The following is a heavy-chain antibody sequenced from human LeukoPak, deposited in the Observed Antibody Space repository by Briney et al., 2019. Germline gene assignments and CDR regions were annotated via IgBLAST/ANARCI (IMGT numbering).Heavy chain of an antibody. V-gene: IGHV1-69*04. Sequence: SVKVSCKASGGTFSSYAISWVRQAPGQGLEWMGRIIPILGIANYAQKFQGRVTITADKSTSTAYMELSSLRSEDTAVYYCARGSYCGGDCHTGWFDPWGQGTLVTVSS. J-gene: IGHJ5*02. CDR1: GGTFSSYA. CDR2: IIPILGIA. D-gene: IGHD2-21*01. CDR3: ARGSYCGGDCHTGWFDP.